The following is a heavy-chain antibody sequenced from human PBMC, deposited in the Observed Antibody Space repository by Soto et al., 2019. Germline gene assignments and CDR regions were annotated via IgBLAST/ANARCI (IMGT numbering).Heavy chain of an antibody. D-gene: IGHD3-16*02. V-gene: IGHV4-59*01. CDR2: IYYSGST. J-gene: IGHJ5*02. CDR1: GGSISSYY. Sequence: SETLSLTCTVSGGSISSYYLSWIRQPPGKGLEWIGYIYYSGSTNYDPSLKSRVTISVDTSKNQFSLKLSSVTAADTAVYYCARGDDYIWGSYRPLGFDPWGQGTLVTVSS. CDR3: ARGDDYIWGSYRPLGFDP.